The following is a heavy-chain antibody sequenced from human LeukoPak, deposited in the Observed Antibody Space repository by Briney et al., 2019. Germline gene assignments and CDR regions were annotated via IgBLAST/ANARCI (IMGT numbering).Heavy chain of an antibody. CDR1: GFTFSSYA. CDR2: ISYDGSNK. J-gene: IGHJ4*02. CDR3: AKGAQVEYGSSCFDY. D-gene: IGHD6-6*01. V-gene: IGHV3-30*04. Sequence: GGSLRLSCAASGFTFSSYAMHWVRQAPGEGLEWVAVISYDGSNKYYADSVKGRFTISRDNSKNTLYLQMNSLRAEDTAVYYCAKGAQVEYGSSCFDYWGQGTLVTVSS.